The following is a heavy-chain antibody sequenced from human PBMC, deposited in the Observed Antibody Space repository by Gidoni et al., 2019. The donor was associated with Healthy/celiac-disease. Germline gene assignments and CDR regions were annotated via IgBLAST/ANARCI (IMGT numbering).Heavy chain of an antibody. CDR1: GDSVPSNSAA. Sequence: QVQLQQSGPGLVKPSQTLSLTCAISGDSVPSNSAAWNWIRQSPSRGLEWLGRTYYRSKWYNDYAVSVKSRITINPDTSKNQFSLQLNSVTPEDTAVYYCARGDLAVWFGEFKFDYWGQGTLVTVSS. CDR3: ARGDLAVWFGEFKFDY. CDR2: TYYRSKWYN. J-gene: IGHJ4*02. V-gene: IGHV6-1*01. D-gene: IGHD3-10*01.